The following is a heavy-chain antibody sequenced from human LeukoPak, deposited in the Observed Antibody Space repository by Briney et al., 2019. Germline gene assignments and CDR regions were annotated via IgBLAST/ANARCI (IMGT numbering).Heavy chain of an antibody. Sequence: GASVKVSCKASGYTFTSYGISWVRQAPGQGLEWMGWISAYNGNTNYAQKLQGRVTMTTDTSTSTAYMELRSLRSDDTAVYYCARDPDYDILTGYPFDYWGQGTLVTASS. J-gene: IGHJ4*02. V-gene: IGHV1-18*01. CDR2: ISAYNGNT. CDR3: ARDPDYDILTGYPFDY. D-gene: IGHD3-9*01. CDR1: GYTFTSYG.